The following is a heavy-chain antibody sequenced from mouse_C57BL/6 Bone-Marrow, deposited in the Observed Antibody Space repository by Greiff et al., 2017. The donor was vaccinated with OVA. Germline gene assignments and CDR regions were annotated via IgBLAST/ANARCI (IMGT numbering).Heavy chain of an antibody. Sequence: EVKLVESGGGLVKPGGSLKLSCAASGFTFSDYGMHWVRQAPEKGLEWVAYISSGSSTIYYADTVKGRFTISRDNAKNTLFLQMTSLRSEDTAMYYCARTGAHYYAMDYWGQGTSVTVSS. J-gene: IGHJ4*01. CDR2: ISSGSSTI. V-gene: IGHV5-17*01. CDR3: ARTGAHYYAMDY. CDR1: GFTFSDYG.